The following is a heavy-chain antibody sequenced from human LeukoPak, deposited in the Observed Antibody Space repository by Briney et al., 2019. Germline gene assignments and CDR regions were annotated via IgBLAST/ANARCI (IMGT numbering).Heavy chain of an antibody. CDR2: MNPNSGNT. J-gene: IGHJ4*02. D-gene: IGHD3-22*01. CDR1: GYTFTSYD. V-gene: IGHV1-8*01. CDR3: AIKGPFYDSSGSHFDY. Sequence: ASVKVSCKASGYTFTSYDINWVRQATGQGLEWMGWMNPNSGNTGYAQKFQGRVTMTRNTSISTAYMGLSSLRSEDTAVYYCAIKGPFYDSSGSHFDYWGQGTLVTVSS.